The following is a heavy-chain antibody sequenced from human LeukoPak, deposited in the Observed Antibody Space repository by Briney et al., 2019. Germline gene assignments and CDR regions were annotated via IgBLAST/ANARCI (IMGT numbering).Heavy chain of an antibody. J-gene: IGHJ4*02. CDR1: GFTFSDYW. D-gene: IGHD2-2*03. Sequence: GGSLRLSCAASGFTFSDYWMTWVRQAPGKGLEWVATIKQDGSQKHYGDSVKGRFTISRDNAKNSMYLQMNSLRADDTAVYYCTSPPLGYCSSTTCRFDYWGQGTLSPSPQ. V-gene: IGHV3-7*01. CDR3: TSPPLGYCSSTTCRFDY. CDR2: IKQDGSQK.